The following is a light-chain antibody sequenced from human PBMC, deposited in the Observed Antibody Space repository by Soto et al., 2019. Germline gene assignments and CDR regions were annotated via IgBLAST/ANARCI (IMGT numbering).Light chain of an antibody. CDR2: GAS. V-gene: IGKV3-20*01. CDR1: QSVSSSY. CDR3: QQYGSSPPLT. J-gene: IGKJ3*01. Sequence: EIVLTQSPGTLSLSPGERATLSCRASQSVSSSYLAWYQQKPGQAPRLLIYGASSRATGIPDRFSGSGSGTDFTLNISRLEPEDFGVYYCQQYGSSPPLTFGPGTKVDIK.